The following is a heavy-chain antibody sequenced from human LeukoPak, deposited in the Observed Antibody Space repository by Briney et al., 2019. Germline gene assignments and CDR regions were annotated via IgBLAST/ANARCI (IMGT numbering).Heavy chain of an antibody. CDR1: GGSFSGYY. V-gene: IGHV4-34*01. CDR3: ARLAYYYDSSGYYGSXXXDV. Sequence: SETLSLTCAVYGGSFSGYYWSWIRQPPGKGLEWIGEINHSGSTNYNPSLKSRVTISVDTSKNQFSLKLSSVTAADTAVYYCARLAYYYDSSGYYGSXXXDVWGQGTTVTVSS. J-gene: IGHJ6*02. CDR2: INHSGST. D-gene: IGHD3-22*01.